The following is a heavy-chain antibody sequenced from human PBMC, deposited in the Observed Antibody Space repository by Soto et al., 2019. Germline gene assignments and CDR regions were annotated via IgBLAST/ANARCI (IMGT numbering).Heavy chain of an antibody. CDR1: GGTFSSYA. CDR3: ASRETETQRPQLWLPDY. J-gene: IGHJ4*02. V-gene: IGHV1-69*13. CDR2: IIPIFGTA. D-gene: IGHD5-18*01. Sequence: SVKVSCKASGGTFSSYAISWVRQAPGQGLEWMGGIIPIFGTANYAQKFQGRVTITADESTSTAYMELSSLRSEDTAVYYCASRETETQRPQLWLPDYWGQGTLVTVSS.